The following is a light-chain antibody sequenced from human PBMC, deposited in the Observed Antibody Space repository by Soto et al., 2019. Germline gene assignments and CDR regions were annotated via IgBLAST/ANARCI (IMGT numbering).Light chain of an antibody. V-gene: IGKV1-12*02. CDR1: QVISNS. CDR2: AAF. Sequence: DVQMTQSPSSVSASVGDRVTLTCRASQVISNSLAWYQQKPGKAPRLLIYAAFNLQGGVPSRFSGSGSGTDFFLTISSLQPEDFATYYCQQAYIFPFSFCGGTKVDIK. J-gene: IGKJ4*01. CDR3: QQAYIFPFS.